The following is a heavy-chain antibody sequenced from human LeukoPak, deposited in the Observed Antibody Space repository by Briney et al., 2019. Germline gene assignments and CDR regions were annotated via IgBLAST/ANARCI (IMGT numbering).Heavy chain of an antibody. CDR2: IYYSGST. Sequence: SETLSLTCTVSGGSISSYYWSWIRQPPGKGLEWIGYIYYSGSTNYNPSLKSRVTISVDTSKNQFSLKLSSVTAAGTAVYYCAREATVSYYYYGMDVWGQGTTVTVSS. J-gene: IGHJ6*02. CDR1: GGSISSYY. D-gene: IGHD4-11*01. V-gene: IGHV4-59*01. CDR3: AREATVSYYYYGMDV.